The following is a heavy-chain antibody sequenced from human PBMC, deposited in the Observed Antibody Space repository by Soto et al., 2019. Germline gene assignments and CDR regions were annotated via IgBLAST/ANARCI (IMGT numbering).Heavy chain of an antibody. Sequence: QVQLVQSGAEVKKPGSSVKVSCKASGGTFSSYTISWVRQAPGQGLEWMGRIIPILGIANYAQKFQGRVTITADKSTSTAYMELSSQRSEDTAVYYCARQYCSGGSCYLDYWGQGTQVTVSS. CDR2: IIPILGIA. V-gene: IGHV1-69*02. J-gene: IGHJ4*02. CDR1: GGTFSSYT. D-gene: IGHD2-15*01. CDR3: ARQYCSGGSCYLDY.